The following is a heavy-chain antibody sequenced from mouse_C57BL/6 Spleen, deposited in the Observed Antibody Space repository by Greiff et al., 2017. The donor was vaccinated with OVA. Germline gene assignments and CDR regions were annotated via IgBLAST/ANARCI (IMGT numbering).Heavy chain of an antibody. Sequence: EVKVEESGGGLVQPGGSLSLSCAASGFTFTDYYMSWVRQPPGKALEWLGFIRNKANGYTTEYSASVKGRFTISRDNSQSILSLQMNALRAKDSATYYCARYDYDAMDYWGQGTSVTVSS. V-gene: IGHV7-3*01. CDR3: ARYDYDAMDY. CDR1: GFTFTDYY. CDR2: IRNKANGYTT. J-gene: IGHJ4*01.